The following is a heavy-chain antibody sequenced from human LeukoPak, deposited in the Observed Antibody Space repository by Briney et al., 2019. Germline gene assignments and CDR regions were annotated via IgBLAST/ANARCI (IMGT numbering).Heavy chain of an antibody. D-gene: IGHD6-13*01. CDR2: ISYDGSNK. J-gene: IGHJ4*02. Sequence: SCKASGYTFTSYYMHWVRQAPGKGLEWVAVISYDGSNKYYADSVKGRFTISRDNSKNTLYLQMNSLRAEDTAVYYCARAEAAAGTEDYWGQGTLVTVSS. CDR1: GYTFTSYY. V-gene: IGHV3-30-3*01. CDR3: ARAEAAAGTEDY.